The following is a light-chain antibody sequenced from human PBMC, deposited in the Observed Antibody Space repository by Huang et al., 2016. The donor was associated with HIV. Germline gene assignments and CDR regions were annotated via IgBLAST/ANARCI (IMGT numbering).Light chain of an antibody. CDR3: QQSYNTPPT. Sequence: DIQMTQSPASLSASVGDRVTITCRATQSISNYVKWYQQKPGKAPTLLIYGASTLQSGGPSRFSGSGSGTDFTLTISSLQPEDFTTYYCQQSYNTPPTFGQGTKVEI. CDR1: QSISNY. J-gene: IGKJ1*01. V-gene: IGKV1-39*01. CDR2: GAS.